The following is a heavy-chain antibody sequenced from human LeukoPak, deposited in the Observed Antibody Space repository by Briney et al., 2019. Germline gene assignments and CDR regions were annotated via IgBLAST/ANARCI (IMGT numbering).Heavy chain of an antibody. V-gene: IGHV3-23*01. D-gene: IGHD3-22*01. CDR1: GFTFSSYA. CDR2: ISGSGGRT. Sequence: GGSLRLSCAASGFTFSSYAMGWVRQAPGQGLGWVPGISGSGGRTYYADSVKGRFTISRDNSKNTLYLQMNSLRPEDTAVYYCAKGSGDSSGYYYDYYYYYMDVWGKGTTVTVSS. J-gene: IGHJ6*03. CDR3: AKGSGDSSGYYYDYYYYYMDV.